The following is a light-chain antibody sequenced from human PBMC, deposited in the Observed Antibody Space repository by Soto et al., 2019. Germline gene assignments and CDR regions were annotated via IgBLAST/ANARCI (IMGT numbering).Light chain of an antibody. CDR3: QKYGSSGT. V-gene: IGKV3-20*01. CDR1: QSVSNNY. Sequence: EIVLTQSPGTLSLSPGERATLSFRSSQSVSNNYLAWYQQKPRQAPRLVIYGAANGATGIPDRFSGSGSGTDFTLTISRLEPEVFAVYYCQKYGSSGTFGQGTKVDIK. J-gene: IGKJ1*01. CDR2: GAA.